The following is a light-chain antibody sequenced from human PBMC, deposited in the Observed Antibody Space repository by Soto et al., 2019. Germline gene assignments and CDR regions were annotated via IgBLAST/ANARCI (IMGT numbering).Light chain of an antibody. CDR3: FSFTSTNTHV. J-gene: IGLJ1*01. Sequence: QSALTQPASVSGSPGQSVTISCTGTSSDFGSYKFVSWYQHHPGKVPKVIIYETSKRPSGVSDRFSGSKSGNTASLTISGLQAEDEADYYCFSFTSTNTHVFGSGTKLTVL. CDR1: SSDFGSYKF. V-gene: IGLV2-23*01. CDR2: ETS.